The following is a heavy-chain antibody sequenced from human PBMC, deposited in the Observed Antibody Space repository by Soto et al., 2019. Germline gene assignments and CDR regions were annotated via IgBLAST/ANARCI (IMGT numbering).Heavy chain of an antibody. Sequence: ASVKVSCKASGGTFSSYTISWVRQAPGQGLEWMGRIIPILGIANYAQKFQGRVTITADKSTSTAYMELSSLRSEDTAVYYCVRWGDEGSNWNDVLGNWFDPWGQGTLVTVSS. V-gene: IGHV1-69*02. D-gene: IGHD1-20*01. CDR2: IIPILGIA. CDR1: GGTFSSYT. J-gene: IGHJ5*02. CDR3: VRWGDEGSNWNDVLGNWFDP.